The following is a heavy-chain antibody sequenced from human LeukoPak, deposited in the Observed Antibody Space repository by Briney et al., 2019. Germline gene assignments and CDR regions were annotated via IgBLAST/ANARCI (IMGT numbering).Heavy chain of an antibody. CDR3: ARGRYDIYGVAGRRGYYYYMDV. CDR1: GGSFSGYY. V-gene: IGHV4-34*01. D-gene: IGHD3-9*01. Sequence: SSETLSLTCAVYGGSFSGYYWSWIRQPPGKGLEWIGEINHSGSTNYNPSLKSRVTISVDTSKNQFSLKLSSVTAADRAVYYCARGRYDIYGVAGRRGYYYYMDVWGKGTTVTVSS. J-gene: IGHJ6*03. CDR2: INHSGST.